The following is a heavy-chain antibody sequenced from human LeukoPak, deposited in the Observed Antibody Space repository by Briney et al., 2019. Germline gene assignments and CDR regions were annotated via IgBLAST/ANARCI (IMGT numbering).Heavy chain of an antibody. Sequence: GGSLRLSCAASGFTFSSYGMHWVRQAPGEGLEWVAFIRYDGSNKYYADSVKGRFTISRDNAKNSLYLQMNSLRAEDTAVYYCARDHDYDDSSGNFDYWGQGTLVTVSS. CDR2: IRYDGSNK. D-gene: IGHD3-22*01. CDR3: ARDHDYDDSSGNFDY. J-gene: IGHJ4*02. V-gene: IGHV3-30*02. CDR1: GFTFSSYG.